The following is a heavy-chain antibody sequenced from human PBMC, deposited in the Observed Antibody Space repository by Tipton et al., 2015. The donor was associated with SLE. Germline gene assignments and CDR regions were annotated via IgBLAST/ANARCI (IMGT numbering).Heavy chain of an antibody. V-gene: IGHV4-61*09. J-gene: IGHJ4*02. Sequence: TLSLTCTVSGGSISSGSYYWSWIRQPAGKGLEWIGYIHTSGSTNYNPSLKSRVTISVDTSKTQFSLKLSSVTAADTAVYYCASDASGWPDYWGQGTLVTVSS. CDR2: IHTSGST. CDR1: GGSISSGSYY. D-gene: IGHD6-19*01. CDR3: ASDASGWPDY.